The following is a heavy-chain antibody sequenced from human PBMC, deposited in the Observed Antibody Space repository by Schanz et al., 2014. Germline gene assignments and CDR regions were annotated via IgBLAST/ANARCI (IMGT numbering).Heavy chain of an antibody. J-gene: IGHJ4*02. V-gene: IGHV3-23*04. D-gene: IGHD5-18*01. CDR3: AKDAENTAMITDYFDY. CDR1: GLTFTSAW. CDR2: ISGSGGNT. Sequence: EVQVVESGGGLVQPGGSLRLSCTASGLTFTSAWMSWVRQAPGRGLEWVSIISGSGGNTYYADAVRGRFTISRDNSKTTVYLQMNSLRAEDTAVYYCAKDAENTAMITDYFDYWGQGTLVTVSS.